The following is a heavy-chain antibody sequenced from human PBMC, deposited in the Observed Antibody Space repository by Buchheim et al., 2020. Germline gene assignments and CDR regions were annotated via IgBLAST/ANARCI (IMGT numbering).Heavy chain of an antibody. CDR1: GFTSSNYW. Sequence: EVQLVESGGGLVQPGGSLRLSCAASGFTSSNYWMSWVRQAPGKGLEWVANIKQDGSEKYFVDSVKGRFTISRDNAKNSLYLQMNSLRAEDTAVYYCAKGAQQQPFDYWGQGTL. CDR2: IKQDGSEK. CDR3: AKGAQQQPFDY. J-gene: IGHJ4*02. V-gene: IGHV3-7*01. D-gene: IGHD6-13*01.